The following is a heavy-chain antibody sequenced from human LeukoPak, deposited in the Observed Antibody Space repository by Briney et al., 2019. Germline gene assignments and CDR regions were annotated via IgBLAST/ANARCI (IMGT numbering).Heavy chain of an antibody. D-gene: IGHD2-2*01. V-gene: IGHV3-7*01. J-gene: IGHJ6*02. Sequence: GGSLRLSCAASGFTFSSYWVSWVRQAPGKGLEWVANIKQDGSEKNYVDSVKGRFTISRDNAKNSLYLQMNSLRAEDTAVYYCARKYIVVVPAAIQRPYYYYGMDVWGQGTTVTVSS. CDR1: GFTFSSYW. CDR3: ARKYIVVVPAAIQRPYYYYGMDV. CDR2: IKQDGSEK.